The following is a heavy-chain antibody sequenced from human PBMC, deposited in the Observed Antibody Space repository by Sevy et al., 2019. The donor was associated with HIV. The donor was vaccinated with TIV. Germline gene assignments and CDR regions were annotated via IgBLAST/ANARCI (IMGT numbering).Heavy chain of an antibody. Sequence: ASVKVSCKASGYTFTSYVISWVRQAPGQGLEWMGRISGYNGDTNYAQKLQGRVTMTTDTSTSTAYMELRSLRSDDTAVYDCARAPSVGQGPGQYFQHWGQGTLVTVSS. CDR1: GYTFTSYV. CDR3: ARAPSVGQGPGQYFQH. V-gene: IGHV1-18*01. J-gene: IGHJ1*01. CDR2: ISGYNGDT. D-gene: IGHD1-26*01.